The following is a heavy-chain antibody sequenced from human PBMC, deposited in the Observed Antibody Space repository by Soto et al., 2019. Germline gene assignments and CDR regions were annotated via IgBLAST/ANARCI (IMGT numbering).Heavy chain of an antibody. V-gene: IGHV4-59*01. CDR2: IYYSGST. CDR1: GGSISSYY. J-gene: IGHJ3*02. CDR3: ARDLGSAAFDI. Sequence: PSETLSLTCTVSGGSISSYYWSWIRQPPGKGLEYIGYIYYSGSTNYNPSLKSLVTISVDTSKNQFSLKLSSVTAADTAVYYCARDLGSAAFDIWGQGTMVTVSS. D-gene: IGHD1-26*01.